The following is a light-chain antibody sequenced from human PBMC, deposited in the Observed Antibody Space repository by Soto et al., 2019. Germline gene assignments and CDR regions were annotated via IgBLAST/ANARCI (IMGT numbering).Light chain of an antibody. CDR3: LHYGSSLPIT. CDR2: GAS. Sequence: EIVLTQSPGTLSLSPGERATLSCGASQSLSSNSLAWYQQKPGQAPRLLIYGASSRATGIPDRFSGGGSGTDFTLTISRLEPEDFAVYYCLHYGSSLPITFGQGTRLEIK. V-gene: IGKV3-20*01. CDR1: QSLSSNS. J-gene: IGKJ5*01.